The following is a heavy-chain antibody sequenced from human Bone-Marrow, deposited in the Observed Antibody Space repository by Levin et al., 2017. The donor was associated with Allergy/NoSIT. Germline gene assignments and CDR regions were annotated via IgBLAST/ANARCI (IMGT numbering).Heavy chain of an antibody. J-gene: IGHJ4*02. CDR2: IKSKDDGGTR. CDR1: GLSLTNVW. D-gene: IGHD3-9*01. Sequence: KAGGSLRLSCAVSGLSLTNVWMSWVRQAPGKGLEWVGRIKSKDDGGTRDYAAPVKGRFTISGDDSKNTLYLQMNSLATEDTAVYYCTTIKYDKFTGYYVTPPDHWGQGTQVTVSS. CDR3: TTIKYDKFTGYYVTPPDH. V-gene: IGHV3-15*01.